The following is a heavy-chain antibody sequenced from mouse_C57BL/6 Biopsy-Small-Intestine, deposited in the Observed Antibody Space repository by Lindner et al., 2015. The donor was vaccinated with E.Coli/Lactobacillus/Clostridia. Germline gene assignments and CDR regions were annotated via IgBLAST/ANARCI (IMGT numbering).Heavy chain of an antibody. J-gene: IGHJ1*01. D-gene: IGHD1-1*01. V-gene: IGHV1-79*01. Sequence: SVKVSCKASGYTFTSYGISWVRQAPGNGLEWMGWISSDDGNTAHAQKVQGRVTMTTDTSTSTAYMELRSLRSDDTAVYYCARDLWYIRSRPYGMDVWGQGTTVTVSS. CDR3: ARDLWYIRSRPYGMDV. CDR2: ISSDDGNT. CDR1: GYTFTSYG.